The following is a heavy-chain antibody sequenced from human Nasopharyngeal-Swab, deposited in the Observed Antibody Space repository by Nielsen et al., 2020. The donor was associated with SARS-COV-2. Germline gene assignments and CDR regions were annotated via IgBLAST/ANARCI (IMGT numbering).Heavy chain of an antibody. CDR3: ARDLRESQSWVYDAFDL. J-gene: IGHJ3*01. V-gene: IGHV3-48*03. Sequence: GESLKISCAVSGFTFNIYEMNWVRQAPGKGLEWVSYINSGGSVKYYADSVKGRFTISRDNAKNSLYLQMNSLRADDTALYYCARDLRESQSWVYDAFDLWGQGTMVTVSS. D-gene: IGHD3-10*01. CDR2: INSGGSVK. CDR1: GFTFNIYE.